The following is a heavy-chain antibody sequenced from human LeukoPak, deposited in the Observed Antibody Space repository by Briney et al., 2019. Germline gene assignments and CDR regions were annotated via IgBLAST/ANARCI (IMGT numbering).Heavy chain of an antibody. D-gene: IGHD6-19*01. CDR2: ISAYNGNT. CDR1: GYTFTSYG. J-gene: IGHJ4*02. CDR3: ARDRAGYSSGWAFDY. V-gene: IGHV1-18*04. Sequence: ASVKVSCKASGYTFTSYGISWVRQAPVQGLEWMGWISAYNGNTNYAQKLQGRVTMTTDTSTSTAYMELRSLRSDDTAVYYCARDRAGYSSGWAFDYWGQGTLVTVSS.